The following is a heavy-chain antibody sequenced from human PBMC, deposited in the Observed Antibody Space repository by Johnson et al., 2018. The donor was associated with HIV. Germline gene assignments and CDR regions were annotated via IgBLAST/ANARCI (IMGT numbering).Heavy chain of an antibody. CDR2: ISWNSGSI. D-gene: IGHD6-25*01. J-gene: IGHJ3*02. CDR3: AKLTRLDAFDI. V-gene: IGHV3-9*01. Sequence: VQLVESGGGLVQPGGSLRLSCAASGFTVSSNYMSWVRQAPGKGLEWVSGISWNSGSIGYADSVKGRFTISRDNAKNSLYLQMNSLRAEDTALYYCAKLTRLDAFDIWGQGTMVTVSS. CDR1: GFTVSSNY.